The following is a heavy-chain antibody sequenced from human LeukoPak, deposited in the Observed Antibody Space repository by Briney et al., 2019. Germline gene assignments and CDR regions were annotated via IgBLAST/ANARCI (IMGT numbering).Heavy chain of an antibody. CDR3: AKMQGYFDY. CDR1: GFTFSGNG. Sequence: PGGSLRLSCAASGFTFSGNGMSWVRQAPGKGPEWVSGVTGDGATTYYADSVKGRFTISRDNSKNTVYLQMNRLRAEDTAFYYCAKMQGYFDYWSQGTLVTVSA. CDR2: VTGDGATT. J-gene: IGHJ4*02. V-gene: IGHV3-23*01.